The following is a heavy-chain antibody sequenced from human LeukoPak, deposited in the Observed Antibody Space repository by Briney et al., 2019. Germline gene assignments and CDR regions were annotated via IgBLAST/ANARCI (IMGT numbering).Heavy chain of an antibody. V-gene: IGHV4-34*01. CDR3: ARGLRRRWLQPNRAYFDY. CDR1: GDSISAYY. CDR2: INHSGST. D-gene: IGHD5-24*01. Sequence: PSETLSLTCTVSGDSISAYYWSWIRQPPGKGLEWIGEINHSGSTNYNPSLKSRVTISVDTSKNQFSLKLSSVTAADTAVYYCARGLRRRWLQPNRAYFDYWGQGTLVTVSS. J-gene: IGHJ4*02.